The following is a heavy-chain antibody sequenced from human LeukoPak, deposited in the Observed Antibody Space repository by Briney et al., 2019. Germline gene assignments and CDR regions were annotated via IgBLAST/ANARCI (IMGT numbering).Heavy chain of an antibody. CDR3: ARALRYFDWLLYKSPLQGPFDY. J-gene: IGHJ4*02. CDR1: GFTFSYYW. D-gene: IGHD3-9*01. Sequence: PGGSLRLSCAASGFTFSYYWMSWVRQAPGKGPEWVANIKQDGTEKYCVDSVKGRFTISRDNAKNSLYLQMNSLRAEDTAVYYCARALRYFDWLLYKSPLQGPFDYWGQGTLVTVSS. CDR2: IKQDGTEK. V-gene: IGHV3-7*03.